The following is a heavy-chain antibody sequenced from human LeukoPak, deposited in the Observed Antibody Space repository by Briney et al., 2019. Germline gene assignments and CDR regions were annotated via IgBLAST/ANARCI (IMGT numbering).Heavy chain of an antibody. V-gene: IGHV3-53*01. CDR2: IYSGGST. CDR1: GFTVSSNY. Sequence: GGSLRLSCAASGFTVSSNYMSWVRQAPGKGLEWVSVIYSGGSTYYADSVKGRFTISRDNSKNTLYLQMNSLRAEDTAVYYCARDGYYDSSGYYPLRYRGQGTLVTVSS. CDR3: ARDGYYDSSGYYPLRY. J-gene: IGHJ4*02. D-gene: IGHD3-22*01.